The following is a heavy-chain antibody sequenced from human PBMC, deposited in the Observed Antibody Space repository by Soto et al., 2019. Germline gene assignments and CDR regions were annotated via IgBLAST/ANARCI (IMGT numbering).Heavy chain of an antibody. J-gene: IGHJ6*02. CDR3: ARETYYDFWSGPYYGMDV. D-gene: IGHD3-3*01. CDR2: ISYDGSNK. V-gene: IGHV3-30-3*01. Sequence: QVQLVESGGGVVQPGRSLRLSCAASGFTFSSYAMHWVRQAPGKGLEWVAVISYDGSNKYYADSVKGRFTISRDNSKNALYLQMNILSAADTAVYYCARETYYDFWSGPYYGMDVWGQGTTVTVSS. CDR1: GFTFSSYA.